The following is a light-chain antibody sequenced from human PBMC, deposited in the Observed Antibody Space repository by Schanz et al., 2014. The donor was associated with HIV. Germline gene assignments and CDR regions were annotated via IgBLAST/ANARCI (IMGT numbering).Light chain of an antibody. J-gene: IGKJ2*01. CDR1: QYVGLN. CDR3: QQYNKWPPFT. V-gene: IGKV3D-15*01. CDR2: GTS. Sequence: IVMTQSPATLTMSPGERATLSCRASQYVGLNLAWYQHKPGQTPRLLIYGTSNRATGIPARSSGSGSGTDFTLTSRSLEAEDFADDYRQQYNKWPPFTFGQGTQREI.